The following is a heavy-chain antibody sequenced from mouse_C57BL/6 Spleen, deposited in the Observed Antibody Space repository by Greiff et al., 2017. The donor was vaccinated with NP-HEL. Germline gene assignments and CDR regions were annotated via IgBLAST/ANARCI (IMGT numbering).Heavy chain of an antibody. CDR2: INPYNGDT. CDR3: ARYGDEYYFDD. J-gene: IGHJ2*01. CDR1: GYSFTGYF. D-gene: IGHD1-2*01. Sequence: VQLQQSGPELVKPGDSVKISCKASGYSFTGYFMNWVMQSHGKSLEWIGRINPYNGDTFYNQKFKGKATLTVDKSSSTAHMELRSLTSEDSAVYYCARYGDEYYFDDWGQGTTLTVAS. V-gene: IGHV1-20*01.